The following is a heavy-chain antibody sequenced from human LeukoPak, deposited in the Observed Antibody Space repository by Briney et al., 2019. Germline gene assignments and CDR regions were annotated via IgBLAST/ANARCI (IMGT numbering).Heavy chain of an antibody. Sequence: GASVKVSCKASGYTFTSYYMHWVRQAPGQGLEWMGIINPSGGSTSYAQKFQGRVTMTRDMSTSTVYMELSSLRSEDTAVYYCARDPAPVASYSSGYYPSDNYYYYMDVWGKGTTVTVSS. CDR2: INPSGGST. J-gene: IGHJ6*03. CDR1: GYTFTSYY. CDR3: ARDPAPVASYSSGYYPSDNYYYYMDV. D-gene: IGHD3-22*01. V-gene: IGHV1-46*01.